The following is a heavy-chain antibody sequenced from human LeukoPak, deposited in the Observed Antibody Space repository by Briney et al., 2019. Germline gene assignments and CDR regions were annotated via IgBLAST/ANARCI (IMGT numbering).Heavy chain of an antibody. CDR2: ISSNGGST. V-gene: IGHV3-64*01. Sequence: PGGSLRLSCAASGFTFSSYAMHWVRQAPGKGLEYVSAISSNGGSTYYANSVKGRFTISRDNSKNTLYLQMGSLRAEDMAVYYCARTVGALDYWGQGTLVTVSS. CDR3: ARTVGALDY. CDR1: GFTFSSYA. D-gene: IGHD1-26*01. J-gene: IGHJ4*02.